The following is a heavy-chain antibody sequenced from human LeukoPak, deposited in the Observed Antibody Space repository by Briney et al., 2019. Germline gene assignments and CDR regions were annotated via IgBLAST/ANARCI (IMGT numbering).Heavy chain of an antibody. J-gene: IGHJ4*02. CDR1: GGSISSSSYY. CDR3: ARQPRNWNDFLDY. CDR2: IYYSGRT. D-gene: IGHD1-1*01. V-gene: IGHV4-39*01. Sequence: SETLSLTCTVSGGSISSSSYYWGWIRQPPGKGLEWIGSIYYSGRTYHNPSLKSRVTISVDTSKNQLSLKQSSVTAADTAVYYCARQPRNWNDFLDYWGQGTLVTVSS.